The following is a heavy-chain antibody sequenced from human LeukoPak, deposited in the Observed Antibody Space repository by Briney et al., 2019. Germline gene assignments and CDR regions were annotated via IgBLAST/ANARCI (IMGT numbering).Heavy chain of an antibody. Sequence: PSETLSLTCTVSGGSISSYYWSWIRQPAGKGLEWIGRIYTSGSTNYNPSLKSRVTMSVDTSKNQFSLKLSSVTAADTAAYYCARDMYYDFWSGKFDPWGQGTLVTVSS. D-gene: IGHD3-3*01. V-gene: IGHV4-4*07. CDR2: IYTSGST. J-gene: IGHJ5*02. CDR3: ARDMYYDFWSGKFDP. CDR1: GGSISSYY.